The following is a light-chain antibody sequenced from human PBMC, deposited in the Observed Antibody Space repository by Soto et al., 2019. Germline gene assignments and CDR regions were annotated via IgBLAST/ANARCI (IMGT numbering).Light chain of an antibody. CDR2: GAS. CDR1: QSVSSD. J-gene: IGKJ1*01. CDR3: QQYNNWPRT. Sequence: EIVMTQSPATLSVSPGERATLSCRASQSVSSDLAWYQQKPGQAPRLLIYGASTRATGIPARFSGSGSGTEFTLPISSLQSEDFAVYYCQQYNNWPRTFGQGTK. V-gene: IGKV3-15*01.